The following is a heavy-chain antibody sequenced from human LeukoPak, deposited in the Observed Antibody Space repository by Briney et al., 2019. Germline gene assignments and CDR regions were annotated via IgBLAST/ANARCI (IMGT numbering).Heavy chain of an antibody. CDR3: ARGNYYYYYGMDV. V-gene: IGHV3-64*01. CDR1: GFTLSSYV. CDR2: ISSNGGST. Sequence: GGSLRLSCAASGFTLSSYVMHWVRQAPGKGLEYVSAISSNGGSTYYAKSVKGRFTISRDNSKNTLYLQMGSLRAEDMAVYYCARGNYYYYYGMDVWGQGTTVTISS. J-gene: IGHJ6*02.